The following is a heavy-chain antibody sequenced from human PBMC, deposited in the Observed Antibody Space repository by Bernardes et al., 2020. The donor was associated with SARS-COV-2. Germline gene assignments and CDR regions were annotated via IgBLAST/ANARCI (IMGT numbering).Heavy chain of an antibody. CDR2: INHSGST. V-gene: IGHV4-34*01. D-gene: IGHD3-10*01. CDR3: ASLRQKYYYGSGSYYLYYGMDV. J-gene: IGHJ6*02. CDR1: GGSFSGYY. Sequence: SETLSLTCAVYGGSFSGYYWSWIRQPPGKGLEWIGEINHSGSTNYNPSLKSRVTISVDTSKNQFSLKLSSVTAADTAVYYCASLRQKYYYGSGSYYLYYGMDVWGQGTTVTVSS.